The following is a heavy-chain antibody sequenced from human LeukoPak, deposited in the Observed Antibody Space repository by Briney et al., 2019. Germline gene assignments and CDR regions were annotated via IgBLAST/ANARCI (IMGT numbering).Heavy chain of an antibody. V-gene: IGHV1-18*01. Sequence: ASVKVSCKASGYTFTSFGISWVRQAPGQGLERMGWISAYNGNTNYAQKLQGRVTMTTDTSTSTAYMELRSLRSDDTAVYYCARGRESSGIAAAGTLVDYWGQGTLVTVSS. D-gene: IGHD6-13*01. CDR1: GYTFTSFG. CDR2: ISAYNGNT. J-gene: IGHJ4*02. CDR3: ARGRESSGIAAAGTLVDY.